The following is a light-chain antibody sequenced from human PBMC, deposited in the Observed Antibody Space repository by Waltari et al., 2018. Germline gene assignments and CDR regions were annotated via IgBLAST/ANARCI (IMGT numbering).Light chain of an antibody. Sequence: DIQMTQSPSSLSASVGDRVTITCQASQDITKYLNWYQQKPGKAPKLLIYDASTLEVGVTSRFSGSGSETDFTFSISSLQPEDFETYYCQQYDNPLFTFGPGTKVDIK. CDR2: DAS. J-gene: IGKJ3*01. V-gene: IGKV1-33*01. CDR3: QQYDNPLFT. CDR1: QDITKY.